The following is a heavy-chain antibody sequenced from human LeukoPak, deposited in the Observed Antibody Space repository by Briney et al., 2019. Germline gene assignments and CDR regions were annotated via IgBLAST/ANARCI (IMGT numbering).Heavy chain of an antibody. CDR1: GASISSSY. Sequence: PSETLSLTCTVSGASISSSYWSWLRQPPGKGLEWIGYIYYSGTTNYNPSLRSRVTISIDTSKNQFSLKVNSVTAADTAVYYCARGQPQRYNSDWYVDWFDPWGQGTLVSVSS. J-gene: IGHJ5*02. V-gene: IGHV4-59*01. CDR3: ARGQPQRYNSDWYVDWFDP. D-gene: IGHD6-19*01. CDR2: IYYSGTT.